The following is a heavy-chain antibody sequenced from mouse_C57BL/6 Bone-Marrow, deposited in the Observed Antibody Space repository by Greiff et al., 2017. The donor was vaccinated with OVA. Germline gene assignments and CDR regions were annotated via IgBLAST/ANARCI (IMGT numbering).Heavy chain of an antibody. CDR1: GYTFTSYG. J-gene: IGHJ3*01. Sequence: QVQLQQSGAELARPGASVKLSCKASGYTFTSYGISWVKQRTGQGLEWIGEIYPRSGNTYYNEKFKGKATLTADKSSSTAYMELRSLTSEDSAVDFCARWRGSWFAYWGQGTLVTVSA. V-gene: IGHV1-81*01. CDR2: IYPRSGNT. D-gene: IGHD1-1*01. CDR3: ARWRGSWFAY.